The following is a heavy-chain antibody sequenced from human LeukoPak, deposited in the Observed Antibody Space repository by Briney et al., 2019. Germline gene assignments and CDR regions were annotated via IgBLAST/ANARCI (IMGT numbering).Heavy chain of an antibody. CDR2: IYYSGST. D-gene: IGHD5-12*01. Sequence: PSETLSLTCTVSGGSISSYYWSWIRQPPGKGLEWIGYIYYSGSTNYNPSLKSRVTISVDTSKDQFSLKLSSVTAADTAVYYCASSGYSGYDWFDPWGQGTLVTVFS. CDR1: GGSISSYY. J-gene: IGHJ5*02. CDR3: ASSGYSGYDWFDP. V-gene: IGHV4-59*01.